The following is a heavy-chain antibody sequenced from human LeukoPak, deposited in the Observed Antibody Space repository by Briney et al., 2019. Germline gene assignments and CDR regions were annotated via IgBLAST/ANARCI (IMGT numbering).Heavy chain of an antibody. J-gene: IGHJ4*02. CDR3: LRDLNWSLDQ. V-gene: IGHV3-74*01. D-gene: IGHD1-20*01. Sequence: GGSLRLSCAASGFTSSNYMMHWVRQAPGKGLVWVSRIKSDGITITYADSVEGRFAISRDNAKNTLYLQMNSLRAEDTAVYYCLRDLNWSLDQWGQGTLVTVSS. CDR2: IKSDGITI. CDR1: GFTSSNYM.